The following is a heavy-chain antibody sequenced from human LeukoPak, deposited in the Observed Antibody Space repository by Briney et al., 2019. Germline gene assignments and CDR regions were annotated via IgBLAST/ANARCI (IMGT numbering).Heavy chain of an antibody. Sequence: SETLSLTCTVSGGSISGYYWSWIRQPAGKGLEWIGHIYTSGSTNYNPSLKSRVTMSVDTSKNQFSLKLSSVTAADMAVYYCARVEAWYYGMDVWGQGTTVTVSS. CDR3: ARVEAWYYGMDV. CDR1: GGSISGYY. J-gene: IGHJ6*02. CDR2: IYTSGST. V-gene: IGHV4-4*07.